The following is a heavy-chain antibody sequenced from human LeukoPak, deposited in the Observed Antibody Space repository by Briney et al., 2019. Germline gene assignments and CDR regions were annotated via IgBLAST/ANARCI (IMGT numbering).Heavy chain of an antibody. CDR3: ARDYVYSSSWEAFDY. CDR1: GGTFSSYA. J-gene: IGHJ4*02. Sequence: SVKVSCKASGGTFSSYAISWVRQAPGQGLEWMGGIIPIFGTANYAQKFQGRVTITTDESASTAYMELSSLRSEDTAVYYCARDYVYSSSWEAFDYWGQGTLVTVSS. CDR2: IIPIFGTA. D-gene: IGHD6-13*01. V-gene: IGHV1-69*05.